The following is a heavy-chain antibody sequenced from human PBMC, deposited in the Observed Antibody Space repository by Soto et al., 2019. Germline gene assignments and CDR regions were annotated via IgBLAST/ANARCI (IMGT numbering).Heavy chain of an antibody. Sequence: PGGSLRLSCAASGFTFSSYSMNWVRQAPGKGLEWVSYISSSSSTIYYADSVKGRFTISRDNANNSLYLQMNSLRDEDTAVYYCARDNSYYYGSGSYWDYYGMDVWGQGTTVTVSS. D-gene: IGHD3-10*01. J-gene: IGHJ6*02. CDR3: ARDNSYYYGSGSYWDYYGMDV. CDR2: ISSSSSTI. CDR1: GFTFSSYS. V-gene: IGHV3-48*02.